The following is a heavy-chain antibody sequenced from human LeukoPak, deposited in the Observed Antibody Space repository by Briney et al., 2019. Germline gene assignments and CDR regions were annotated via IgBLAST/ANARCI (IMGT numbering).Heavy chain of an antibody. V-gene: IGHV3-30-3*01. CDR3: ARDDYYDSLPGYFDY. CDR2: ISYDGSNK. CDR1: GFTFSSYA. J-gene: IGHJ4*02. D-gene: IGHD3-22*01. Sequence: PGRSLRLSCAASGFTFSSYAMHWVRQAPGKGLEWVAVISYDGSNKYYADSVKGRFTISRDNSKNTLYLQMNSLRAEDTAVHYCARDDYYDSLPGYFDYWGQGTLVTVSS.